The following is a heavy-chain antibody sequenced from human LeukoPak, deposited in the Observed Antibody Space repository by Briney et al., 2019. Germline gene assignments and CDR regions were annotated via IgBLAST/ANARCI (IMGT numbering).Heavy chain of an antibody. CDR2: INHSGST. V-gene: IGHV4-34*01. J-gene: IGHJ3*02. CDR1: GGSFSGYY. Sequence: SETLSVTCAVYGGSFSGYYWSWIRQPPGKGLEWIGEINHSGSTNYNPSLKSRVTISVDTSKNQFSLKLSSVTAADTAVYYCARGLYYYDSSGYTRRGAFDIWGQGTMVTVSS. D-gene: IGHD3-22*01. CDR3: ARGLYYYDSSGYTRRGAFDI.